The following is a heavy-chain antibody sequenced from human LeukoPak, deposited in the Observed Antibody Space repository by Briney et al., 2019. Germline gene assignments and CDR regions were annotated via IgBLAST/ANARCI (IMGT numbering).Heavy chain of an antibody. J-gene: IGHJ4*02. D-gene: IGHD4-17*01. V-gene: IGHV1-2*06. Sequence: ASVEVSCKASGYTFTGYYMHWVRQAPGQGLEWMGRINPNSGGTNYAQKFQGRVTMTRDTSISTAYMELSRLRSDDTAVYYCARDLVHGDDFDYWGQGTLVTVSS. CDR3: ARDLVHGDDFDY. CDR2: INPNSGGT. CDR1: GYTFTGYY.